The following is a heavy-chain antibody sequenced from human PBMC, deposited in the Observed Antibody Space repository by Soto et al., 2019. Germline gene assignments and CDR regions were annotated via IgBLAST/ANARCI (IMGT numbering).Heavy chain of an antibody. D-gene: IGHD2-15*01. CDR3: ARGGLLGYCGGSTCHNSFDY. Sequence: PSETLSLTCAVSGGSINSGAYSWSWIRQPPGKGLEWIGYIYQSGSTYYSPSLKSRVTISIDRSKNQFSLSLSSVTAADTAVYYCARGGLLGYCGGSTCHNSFDYWGQGALVTVSS. V-gene: IGHV4-30-2*01. CDR2: IYQSGST. CDR1: GGSINSGAYS. J-gene: IGHJ4*02.